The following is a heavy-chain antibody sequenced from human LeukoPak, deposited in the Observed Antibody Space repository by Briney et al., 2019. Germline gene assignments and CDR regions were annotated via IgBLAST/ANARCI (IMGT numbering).Heavy chain of an antibody. CDR2: ISSSSSTI. V-gene: IGHV3-48*01. Sequence: GGSLRLSCAASGFTFSSYSMNWVRQAPGKGLEWVSYISSSSSTIYYADSVKGRFTISRDNAKNSLYLQMNSLRADDTAVYYCARAQRGGIVVVPAALMALGYWGQGTLVTVSS. CDR1: GFTFSSYS. D-gene: IGHD2-2*01. CDR3: ARAQRGGIVVVPAALMALGY. J-gene: IGHJ4*02.